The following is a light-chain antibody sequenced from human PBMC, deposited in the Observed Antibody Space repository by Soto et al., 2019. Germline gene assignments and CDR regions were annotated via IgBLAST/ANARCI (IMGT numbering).Light chain of an antibody. J-gene: IGKJ5*01. CDR3: QQYYSPPIT. Sequence: DIVMTQSPDSLAVSLGERATINCKSSQSVLYSSNNKNYLAWYQQRPGQPPKLLIYWASTRESGVPDRFSGSGSGPDFTLTISSLQDEDVAVYYCQQYYSPPITFGQGTRLEIK. V-gene: IGKV4-1*01. CDR1: QSVLYSSNNKNY. CDR2: WAS.